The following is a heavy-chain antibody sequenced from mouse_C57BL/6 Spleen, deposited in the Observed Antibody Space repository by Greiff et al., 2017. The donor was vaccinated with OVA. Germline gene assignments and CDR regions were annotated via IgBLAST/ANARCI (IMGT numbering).Heavy chain of an antibody. V-gene: IGHV1-82*01. CDR3: AREGESLYDYQNYFDY. CDR2: IYPGDGDT. CDR1: GYAFSSSW. Sequence: QVQLKESGPELVKPGASVKISCKASGYAFSSSWMNWVKQRPGKGLEWIGRIYPGDGDTNYNGKFKGKATLTADKSSSTAYMQLSSLTSEDSAVYFCAREGESLYDYQNYFDYWGQGTTLTVSS. D-gene: IGHD2-4*01. J-gene: IGHJ2*01.